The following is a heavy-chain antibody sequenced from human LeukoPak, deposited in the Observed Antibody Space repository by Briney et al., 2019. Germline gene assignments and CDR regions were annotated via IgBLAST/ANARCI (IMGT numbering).Heavy chain of an antibody. V-gene: IGHV3-7*01. J-gene: IGHJ4*02. CDR2: IKQDGSEK. Sequence: PGGSLRLSCAASGFTFNNYAMNWVRQAPGKGLEWVANIKQDGSEKYYVDSVKGRFTISRDNAKNSLYLQMNSLRAEDTAVYYCARGSLFDYWGQGTLVTVSS. CDR3: ARGSLFDY. CDR1: GFTFNNYA.